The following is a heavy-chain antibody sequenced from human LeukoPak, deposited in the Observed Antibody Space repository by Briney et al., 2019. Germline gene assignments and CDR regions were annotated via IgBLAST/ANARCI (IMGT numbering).Heavy chain of an antibody. CDR3: ARRVAAFDF. Sequence: PSETLSLTCTVSGGSISSSPYYWDGIRQPPGKGLEWIGNIYYTGKTYYNHSLKSRVIISVDTSKNQLSLKLSSVTAADTAVYYCARRVAAFDFWGQGTAVPVSS. D-gene: IGHD2-15*01. CDR1: GGSISSSPYY. J-gene: IGHJ4*02. V-gene: IGHV4-39*01. CDR2: IYYTGKT.